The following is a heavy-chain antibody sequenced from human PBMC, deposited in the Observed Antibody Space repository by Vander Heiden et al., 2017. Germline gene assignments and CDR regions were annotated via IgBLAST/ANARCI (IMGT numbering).Heavy chain of an antibody. D-gene: IGHD2-15*01. Sequence: QVQLVESGGGVVQPGRSLRLSCAASGFTFSSYCMHWVRPAPGKGLEWVAVIGYDGSNKYYADSVKGRFTISRDNSKNTLYLQMNSLRAEDTAVYYCARVGGEYCSGGSCYPDAFDIWGQGTMVTVSS. J-gene: IGHJ3*02. CDR3: ARVGGEYCSGGSCYPDAFDI. CDR2: IGYDGSNK. V-gene: IGHV3-33*01. CDR1: GFTFSSYC.